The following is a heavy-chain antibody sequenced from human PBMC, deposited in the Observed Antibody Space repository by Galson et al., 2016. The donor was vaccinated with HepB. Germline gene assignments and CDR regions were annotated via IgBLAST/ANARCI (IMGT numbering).Heavy chain of an antibody. CDR3: AKARGAKYAAYYFDF. CDR2: VGGGGTA. V-gene: IGHV3-23*01. CDR1: GFTFGTYA. J-gene: IGHJ4*01. Sequence: SLRLSCAASGFTFGTYAVNWVRQAPGKGLEWVSAVGGGGTAYYADSVKGRFTVSRDNSKNTLDLHMYRLRVEDTAVYYGAKARGAKYAAYYFDFWGDGTLVTVSS. D-gene: IGHD2-8*01.